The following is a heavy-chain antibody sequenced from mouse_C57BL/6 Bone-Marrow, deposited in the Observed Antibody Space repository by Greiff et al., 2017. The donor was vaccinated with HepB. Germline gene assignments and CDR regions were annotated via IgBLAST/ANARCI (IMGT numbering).Heavy chain of an antibody. J-gene: IGHJ3*01. CDR2: ISDGGSYT. CDR1: GFTFSSYA. D-gene: IGHD4-1*01. CDR3: ARDLGREFAY. V-gene: IGHV5-4*01. Sequence: EVNLVESGGGLVKPGGSLKLSCAASGFTFSSYAMSWVRQTPEKRLEWVATISDGGSYTYYPDNVKGRFTISRDNAKNNLYLQMSHLTSEDTAMYYCARDLGREFAYWGQGTLVTVSA.